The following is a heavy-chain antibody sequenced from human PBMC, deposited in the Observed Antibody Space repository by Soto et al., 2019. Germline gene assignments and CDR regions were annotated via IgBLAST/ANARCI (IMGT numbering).Heavy chain of an antibody. CDR1: GGSFSGYY. Sequence: SETLSLTCAVYGGSFSGYYWSWIRQPPGKGLEWIGEINNSGSTNYNPSLKSRVTISVDTSKNQFSLKLSSVTAADTAVYYCARLNIVATIYYFDYWGQGTLVTVSS. V-gene: IGHV4-34*01. D-gene: IGHD5-12*01. J-gene: IGHJ4*02. CDR2: INNSGST. CDR3: ARLNIVATIYYFDY.